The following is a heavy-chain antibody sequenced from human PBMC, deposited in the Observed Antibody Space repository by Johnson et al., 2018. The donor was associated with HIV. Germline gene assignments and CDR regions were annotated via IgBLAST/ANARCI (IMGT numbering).Heavy chain of an antibody. CDR1: GFTFSSYA. Sequence: QVQLVESGGGVVQPGGSLRLSCAASGFTFSSYAMHWVRQAPGKGLEWVAVISYDGSNKYYADSVKGRFTISRDNSKNTLYLQMNSLRAEDTAVYYCARERAMVRGGPDAFDIWGQGTMVTVSS. V-gene: IGHV3-30-3*01. CDR2: ISYDGSNK. J-gene: IGHJ3*02. D-gene: IGHD3-10*01. CDR3: ARERAMVRGGPDAFDI.